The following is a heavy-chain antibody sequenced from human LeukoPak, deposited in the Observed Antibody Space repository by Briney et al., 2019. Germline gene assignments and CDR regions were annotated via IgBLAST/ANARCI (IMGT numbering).Heavy chain of an antibody. CDR3: ASRSLTLAAARCFDD. D-gene: IGHD2-15*01. CDR2: IDHRGVS. Sequence: SETLSLPCAVRGESFSAYFWSWIRQVPGKGLEWIGEIDHRGVSTYNPSLKSRATMLVDTSNNHFSLSLTSVTAADTATYYCASRSLTLAAARCFDDWGQGTVVTVSS. CDR1: GESFSAYF. V-gene: IGHV4-34*01. J-gene: IGHJ4*03.